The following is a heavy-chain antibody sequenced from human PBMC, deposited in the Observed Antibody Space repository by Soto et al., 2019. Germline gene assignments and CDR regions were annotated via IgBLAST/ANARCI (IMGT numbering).Heavy chain of an antibody. J-gene: IGHJ4*02. CDR1: GFTFSSYG. V-gene: IGHV3-30*18. CDR3: AKNSPMIVVVTYFDY. Sequence: HPGGSLRLSCAASGFTFSSYGMHWVRQAPGKGLEWVAVISYDGSNKYYADSVKGRFTISRDNSKNTLYLQMNSLRAEDTAVYYCAKNSPMIVVVTYFDYWGQGTLVTVSS. CDR2: ISYDGSNK. D-gene: IGHD3-22*01.